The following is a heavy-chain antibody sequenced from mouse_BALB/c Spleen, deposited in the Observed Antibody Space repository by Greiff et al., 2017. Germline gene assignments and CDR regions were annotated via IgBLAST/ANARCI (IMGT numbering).Heavy chain of an antibody. V-gene: IGHV1-7*01. Sequence: VQLQQSGAELAKPGASVKMSCKASGYTFTSYWMHWVKQRPGQGLEWIGYINPSTGYTEYNQKFKDKATLTADKSSSTAYMQLSSLTSEDSAVYYCARPRTMITHYYAMDYWGQGTSVTVSS. CDR3: ARPRTMITHYYAMDY. CDR1: GYTFTSYW. J-gene: IGHJ4*01. D-gene: IGHD2-4*01. CDR2: INPSTGYT.